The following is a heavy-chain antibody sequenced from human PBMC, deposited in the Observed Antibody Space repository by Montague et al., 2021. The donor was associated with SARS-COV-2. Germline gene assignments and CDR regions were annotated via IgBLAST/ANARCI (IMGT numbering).Heavy chain of an antibody. Sequence: SETLSLTCTVSGDSISSGAYYWSWIRQPPGKGLEWIAYIYYSGNTYTKYNPTLESRVSISVDTSQNHFSLKLTSASAADTAVYYCASEYFESSGLVCIDPWGQGTMVIVSS. V-gene: IGHV4-61*03. D-gene: IGHD3-9*01. CDR2: IYYSGNTYT. CDR3: ASEYFESSGLVCIDP. CDR1: GDSISSGAYY. J-gene: IGHJ5*02.